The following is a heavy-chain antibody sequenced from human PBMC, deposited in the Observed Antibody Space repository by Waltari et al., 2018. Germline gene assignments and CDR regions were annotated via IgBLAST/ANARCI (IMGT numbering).Heavy chain of an antibody. CDR2: IYHSGST. J-gene: IGHJ4*02. D-gene: IGHD3-3*01. V-gene: IGHV4-38-2*02. Sequence: QVQLQESGPGLVKPSETLSLTCTVSGYSISSGYYWGWIRQPPGKGLEWIGSIYHSGSTYYNPSLKSRVTISVDTSKNQFSLKLSSVTAADTAVYYCANLDYDFWSGYWAYWGQGTLVTVSS. CDR1: GYSISSGYY. CDR3: ANLDYDFWSGYWAY.